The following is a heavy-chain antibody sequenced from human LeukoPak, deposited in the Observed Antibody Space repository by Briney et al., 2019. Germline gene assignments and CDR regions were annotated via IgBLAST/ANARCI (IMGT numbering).Heavy chain of an antibody. CDR1: GDSVPSNSAA. D-gene: IGHD3-22*01. CDR3: ARATREYYDSSGYYYGSSPFDY. Sequence: SQTLSLTCAISGDSVPSNSAAWNWIRQSPSRGLEWLGRTYYRSKWYNDYAVSVKSRITINPDTSKNQFSLQLNSVTPEDTAVYYCARATREYYDSSGYYYGSSPFDYWGQGTLVTVSS. V-gene: IGHV6-1*01. CDR2: TYYRSKWYN. J-gene: IGHJ4*02.